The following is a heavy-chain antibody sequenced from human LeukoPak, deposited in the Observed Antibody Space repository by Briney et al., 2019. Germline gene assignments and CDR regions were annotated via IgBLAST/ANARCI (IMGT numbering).Heavy chain of an antibody. D-gene: IGHD5-18*01. CDR3: ARDLAVDTAMGDFDY. CDR2: INPSGGST. V-gene: IGHV1-46*01. J-gene: IGHJ4*02. CDR1: GYTFTSYY. Sequence: VASVKVSFKASGYTFTSYYMHWVRQAPGQGLEWMGIINPSGGSTSYAQKFQGRVTMTRDTSTSTVYMELSSLRSEDTAVYYCARDLAVDTAMGDFDYWGQGILVTVSS.